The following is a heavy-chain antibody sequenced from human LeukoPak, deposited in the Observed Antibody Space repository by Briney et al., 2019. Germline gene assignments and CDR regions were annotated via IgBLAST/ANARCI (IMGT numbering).Heavy chain of an antibody. CDR1: GGSFSGYY. D-gene: IGHD3-22*01. V-gene: IGHV4-34*01. CDR2: INHSGST. Sequence: SETLSLTRAVYGGSFSGYYWSWIRQPPGKGLEWIGEINHSGSTNYNPSLKSRVTISVDTSKNQFSLKLSSVTAADTAVYYCARLNPYYYDSSRPHAFDIWGQGTLVTVSS. J-gene: IGHJ4*02. CDR3: ARLNPYYYDSSRPHAFDI.